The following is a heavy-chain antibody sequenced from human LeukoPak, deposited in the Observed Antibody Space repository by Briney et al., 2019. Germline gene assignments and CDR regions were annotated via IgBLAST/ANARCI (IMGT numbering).Heavy chain of an antibody. CDR1: GVSFSGYY. J-gene: IGHJ4*02. CDR2: INHSGRT. CDR3: ARARSGSSSWYGKNTRGKFDY. D-gene: IGHD6-13*01. Sequence: SETLSLTCAGYGVSFSGYYWSWIRQPPGKGLEWIGEINHSGRTNYNPSLKSRDTISVDTSKNQFSLKLSSVTAADTAVYYCARARSGSSSWYGKNTRGKFDYWGQGTLVTVSS. V-gene: IGHV4-34*01.